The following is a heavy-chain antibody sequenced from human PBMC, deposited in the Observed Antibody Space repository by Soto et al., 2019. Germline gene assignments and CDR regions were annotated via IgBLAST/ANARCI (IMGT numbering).Heavy chain of an antibody. CDR3: AKITVRQWLLSRYFDY. CDR1: GLTFSSYW. V-gene: IGHV3-74*01. Sequence: GGSLRLSCAASGLTFSSYWMHWVRQAPGKGLVWVSRIKGGRSNINYADSVKGRFTISRDNSKNTLFLQMNSLRAEDTAVYYCAKITVRQWLLSRYFDYWGQGSPVTVSS. J-gene: IGHJ4*02. D-gene: IGHD3-3*01. CDR2: IKGGRSNI.